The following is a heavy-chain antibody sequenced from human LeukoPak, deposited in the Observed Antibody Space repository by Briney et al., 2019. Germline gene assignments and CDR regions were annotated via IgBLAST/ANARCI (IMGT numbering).Heavy chain of an antibody. CDR2: FNPKSGDK. CDR1: GYMFTDYF. D-gene: IGHD6-13*01. V-gene: IGHV1-2*02. Sequence: ASVKVSCKASGYMFTDYFMHWVRQAPGQGPEWMGWFNPKSGDKNYAQQFQGRVTMTRGTSINTAYMEMSGLTSDDTAVYYCARAQLLTAPAGTFADNWGQGTLVTVSS. J-gene: IGHJ4*02. CDR3: ARAQLLTAPAGTFADN.